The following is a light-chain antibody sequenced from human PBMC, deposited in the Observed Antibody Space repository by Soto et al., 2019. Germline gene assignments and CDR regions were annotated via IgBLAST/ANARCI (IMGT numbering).Light chain of an antibody. CDR2: EVS. V-gene: IGLV2-14*01. CDR1: SSDVGGYNF. Sequence: QSALTQPASASGSPGQSITISCTGTSSDVGGYNFVSWYQQHPGKAPKLMIYEVSNRPSGVSNRFSGSKSGNTASLTISGLQAEDEADYYCSSYARSNTLVFGTGTKVTVL. CDR3: SSYARSNTLV. J-gene: IGLJ1*01.